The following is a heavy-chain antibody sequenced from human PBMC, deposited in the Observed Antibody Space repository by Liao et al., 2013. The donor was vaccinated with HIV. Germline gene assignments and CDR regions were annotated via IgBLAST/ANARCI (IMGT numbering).Heavy chain of an antibody. CDR1: GGSISSYY. D-gene: IGHD6-19*01. CDR3: ARGRTPRQQWIPFDY. J-gene: IGHJ4*02. CDR2: IYTSGST. Sequence: QVQLQESGPGLVKPSQTLSLTCTVSGGSISSYYWSWIRQPAGKGLEWIGRIYTSGSTNYNPSLKSRVTISIDTSKNQFSLKLSSVTAADTAVYYCARGRTPRQQWIPFDYWGQGTLVTVSS. V-gene: IGHV4-4*07.